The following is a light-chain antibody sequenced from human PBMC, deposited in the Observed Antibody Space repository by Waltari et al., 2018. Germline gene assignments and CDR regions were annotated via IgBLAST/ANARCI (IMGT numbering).Light chain of an antibody. Sequence: QSALTQPASVSGSPGQSITISGTGSSSDVGGGYNCVSWYQQHPGKAPKLLIYEVSNRPSGVSNRFSASTSGNTASLTISGLQAEDEADYYCSSCTSGSTRVFGTGTTVTVL. CDR3: SSCTSGSTRV. CDR2: EVS. J-gene: IGLJ1*01. CDR1: SSDVGGGYNC. V-gene: IGLV2-14*01.